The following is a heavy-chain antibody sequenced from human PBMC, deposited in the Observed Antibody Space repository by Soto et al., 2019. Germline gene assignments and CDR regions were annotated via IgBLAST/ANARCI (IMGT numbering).Heavy chain of an antibody. CDR2: ITASNGNT. V-gene: IGHV1-18*04. J-gene: IGHJ2*01. D-gene: IGHD5-18*01. CDR1: GFTFSGFG. Sequence: QLQLVQSGTEVKNPGASVKVSCKASGFTFSGFGITWVRQAPGQGLEWMGWITASNGNTNYAQNLQGRVTMTTDTSTNTAYRELWRLKSDDTAVYYCARGFSYGSYWYFDLWGRGTLVTVSS. CDR3: ARGFSYGSYWYFDL.